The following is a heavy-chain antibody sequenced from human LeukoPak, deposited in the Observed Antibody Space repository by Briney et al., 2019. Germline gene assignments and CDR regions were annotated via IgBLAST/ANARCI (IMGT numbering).Heavy chain of an antibody. V-gene: IGHV3-23*01. CDR2: ISGSGGST. D-gene: IGHD3-22*01. CDR3: AKGNYYDSSGYYYYGMDV. J-gene: IGHJ6*02. Sequence: GGSLRLSCAASGFTFSSYAMSWVRQAPGKGLEWVSAISGSGGSTYYADSVKGRFTIPRDNSKNTLYLQMNSLRAEDTAVYYCAKGNYYDSSGYYYYGMDVWGQGTTVTVSS. CDR1: GFTFSSYA.